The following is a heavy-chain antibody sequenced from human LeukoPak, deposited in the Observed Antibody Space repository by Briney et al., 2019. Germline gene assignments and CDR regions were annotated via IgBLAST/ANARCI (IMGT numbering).Heavy chain of an antibody. CDR2: IYPGDSDT. D-gene: IGHD3-10*01. J-gene: IGHJ5*02. CDR3: ARQGGGGITSYWFDP. Sequence: GESLKISCKGSGYSFTSYWIAWVRQMSGKGLEWMGIIYPGDSDTRYSPSFQGQVTISADKSISTAYLQWSSLKASDTAMYYCARQGGGGITSYWFDPWGQGTLVTVSS. CDR1: GYSFTSYW. V-gene: IGHV5-51*01.